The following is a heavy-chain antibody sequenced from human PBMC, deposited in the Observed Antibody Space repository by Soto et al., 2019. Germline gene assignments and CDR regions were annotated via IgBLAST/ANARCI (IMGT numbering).Heavy chain of an antibody. D-gene: IGHD6-19*01. CDR2: ISPKSGGT. J-gene: IGHJ4*02. CDR1: GYTFIDYY. CDR3: ARPPAYISAWYYFDL. Sequence: QVQLVQSGAEVKKPGASVKVSCEASGYTFIDYYMHWVRQAPGQGFEWMGRISPKSGGTNYAQKFQGRVTMTWNTSSNTAYMELSSLLSEDTAVYYCARPPAYISAWYYFDLWGQGTLVTVSS. V-gene: IGHV1-2*02.